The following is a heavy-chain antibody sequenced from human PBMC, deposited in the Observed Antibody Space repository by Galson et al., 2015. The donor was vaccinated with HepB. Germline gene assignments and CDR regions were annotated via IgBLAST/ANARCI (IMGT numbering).Heavy chain of an antibody. Sequence: TLSLTCTVSGGSISTTHYYWDWIRQSPGKGLEWIGYIYHSGYAYYNPSLKSRVTISVDRSKNQFSLKVSSVTAADTAVYYCVRGGGHGGKGSVHYYYMDVWGKGTTVTVSS. CDR3: VRGGGHGGKGSVHYYYMDV. V-gene: IGHV4-30-2*06. J-gene: IGHJ6*03. CDR2: IYHSGYA. CDR1: GGSISTTHYY. D-gene: IGHD4-23*01.